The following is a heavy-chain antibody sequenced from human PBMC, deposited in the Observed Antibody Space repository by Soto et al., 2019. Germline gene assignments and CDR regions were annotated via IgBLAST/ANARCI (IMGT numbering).Heavy chain of an antibody. CDR1: GFTFSSYW. V-gene: IGHV3-74*01. J-gene: IGHJ4*02. CDR2: INSDGSST. D-gene: IGHD2-15*01. CDR3: VRTSLVVAAATREDY. Sequence: EVQLVESGGGLVQPGGSLRLSCAASGFTFSSYWMPWVRQAPGKGLVWVSRINSDGSSTSYADPVKGRFTISRDNAKNTLYLQMNSLRAEDTAVYYCVRTSLVVAAATREDYWGQGTLVTVSS.